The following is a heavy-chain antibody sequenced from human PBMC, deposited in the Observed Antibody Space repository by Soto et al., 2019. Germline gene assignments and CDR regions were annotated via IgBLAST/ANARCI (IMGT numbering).Heavy chain of an antibody. D-gene: IGHD2-15*01. CDR3: ARSAGKAGRFSEY. CDR1: GYTFTSYW. V-gene: IGHV5-51*03. J-gene: IGHJ4*02. Sequence: GESLKISCKGSGYTFTSYWISWVRQMPGEGLEWMGAIYPGDSDTRYSPSFQGQVTISADKSISTAYMQWSSLQASDSAIYYCARSAGKAGRFSEYWGQGPVVTVSS. CDR2: IYPGDSDT.